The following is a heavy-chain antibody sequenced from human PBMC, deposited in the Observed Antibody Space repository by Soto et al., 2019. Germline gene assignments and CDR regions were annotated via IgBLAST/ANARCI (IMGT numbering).Heavy chain of an antibody. J-gene: IGHJ6*03. V-gene: IGHV1-3*01. CDR3: AREGKYRLLFYYYYYMDV. CDR1: GYTFTSYA. CDR2: INAGNGNT. D-gene: IGHD2-2*01. Sequence: ASVKVSCKASGYTFTSYAMHWVRQAPGQRLEWMGWINAGNGNTKYSQKFQGRVTITRDTSASTAYMELSSLRSEDTAVYYCAREGKYRLLFYYYYYMDVWGKGTTVTVSS.